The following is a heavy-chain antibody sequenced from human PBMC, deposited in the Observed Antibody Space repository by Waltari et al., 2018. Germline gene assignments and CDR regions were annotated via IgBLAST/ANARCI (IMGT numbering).Heavy chain of an antibody. D-gene: IGHD1-26*01. CDR2: IYTSGST. CDR3: ARGVGGSYSGAFDI. Sequence: QVQLQESGPGLVKPSQTLSLTCTVSGGSISSGRYYWSWIRQPAGKGLEWIGRIYTSGSTNYNPSLKSRVTISVDTSKNQFSLKLSSVTAADTAVYYCARGVGGSYSGAFDIWGQGTMVTVSS. J-gene: IGHJ3*02. V-gene: IGHV4-61*02. CDR1: GGSISSGRYY.